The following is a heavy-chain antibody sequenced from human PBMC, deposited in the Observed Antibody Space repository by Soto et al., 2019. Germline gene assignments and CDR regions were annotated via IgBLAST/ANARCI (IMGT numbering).Heavy chain of an antibody. D-gene: IGHD3-3*01. CDR3: ARLNTSGYDFWSGYYPKYYFDY. CDR1: GYTFTSYG. Sequence: ASVKVSCKASGYTFTSYGISWVRQAPGQGLEWMGWISAYNGNTNYAQKLQGRVTMTTDTSTSTAYMEVRSLRSDDTAVYYCARLNTSGYDFWSGYYPKYYFDYWGQGTLVTVSS. J-gene: IGHJ4*02. CDR2: ISAYNGNT. V-gene: IGHV1-18*01.